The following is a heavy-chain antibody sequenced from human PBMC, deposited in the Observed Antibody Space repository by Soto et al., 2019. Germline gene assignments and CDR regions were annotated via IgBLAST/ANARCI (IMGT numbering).Heavy chain of an antibody. J-gene: IGHJ5*02. CDR1: GGTFSSYA. Sequence: ASVKVSCKASGGTFSSYAISWVRQAPGQGLEWMGRISPHNGSTAYAQRFRAGFTMTTDTSTNTAHMELRSLGSEDTAVYYCARDRAGGYCSGGSCPTWSDPWGQGTLVTVSS. CDR2: ISPHNGST. CDR3: ARDRAGGYCSGGSCPTWSDP. D-gene: IGHD2-15*01. V-gene: IGHV1-18*01.